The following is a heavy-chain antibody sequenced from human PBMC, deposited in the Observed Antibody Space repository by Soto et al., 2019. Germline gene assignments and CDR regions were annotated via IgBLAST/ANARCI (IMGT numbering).Heavy chain of an antibody. J-gene: IGHJ5*02. V-gene: IGHV4-34*01. CDR1: GGSFRGYY. CDR2: INHSGST. Sequence: SETLSLTCAVYGGSFRGYYWSWIRQPPGKGLEWIGEINHSGSTNYNSSLKSRVTISADTSKDQFSLKLSSVTAADTAVYYCARGPNSSWLGFSPFDPWGQGTLVTVSS. D-gene: IGHD3-16*01. CDR3: ARGPNSSWLGFSPFDP.